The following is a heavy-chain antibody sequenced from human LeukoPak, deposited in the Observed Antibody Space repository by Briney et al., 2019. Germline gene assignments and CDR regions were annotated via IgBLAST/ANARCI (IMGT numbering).Heavy chain of an antibody. CDR3: ARGYGPNRSWYYFDY. D-gene: IGHD6-13*01. J-gene: IGHJ4*02. CDR2: TFYRSKWYN. V-gene: IGHV6-1*01. Sequence: SQTLSLTCAISGDSVSSNSAAWNWIRQSPSRGLEWLGRTFYRSKWYNEDAVSVKGRITINPDTSKNQFSLQLNSVTPEDTAVYYCARGYGPNRSWYYFDYWGQGTLVTVSS. CDR1: GDSVSSNSAA.